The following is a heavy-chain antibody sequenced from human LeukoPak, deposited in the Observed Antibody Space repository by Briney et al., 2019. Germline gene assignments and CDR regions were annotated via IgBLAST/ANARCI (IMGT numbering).Heavy chain of an antibody. CDR1: GFTFSSYS. CDR3: ARPRSGSSYDAFDI. J-gene: IGHJ3*02. D-gene: IGHD3-10*01. V-gene: IGHV3-21*01. Sequence: PGGSLRLSCAASGFTFSSYSMNWVRQAPGKGLEWVSSISSSSSYIYYADSVKGRFTISRDNAKNSLYLQMNSLRAEDTAVSYCARPRSGSSYDAFDIWGQGTMVTVSS. CDR2: ISSSSSYI.